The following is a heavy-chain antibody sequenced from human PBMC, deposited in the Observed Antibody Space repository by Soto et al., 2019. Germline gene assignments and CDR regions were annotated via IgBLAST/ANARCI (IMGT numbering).Heavy chain of an antibody. CDR3: ARDRSSWYAGRWFDP. D-gene: IGHD6-13*01. CDR1: GGTYSSYA. Sequence: QVQLVQSGAEVKKRGCSVKASCKASGGTYSSYAISWVRHATGQGLEWMGGIIPIFGTANYAQKFQGRVTITADKSTSTAYMELSSLRSEDTAVYYCARDRSSWYAGRWFDPWGQGTLVTVSS. V-gene: IGHV1-69*06. J-gene: IGHJ5*02. CDR2: IIPIFGTA.